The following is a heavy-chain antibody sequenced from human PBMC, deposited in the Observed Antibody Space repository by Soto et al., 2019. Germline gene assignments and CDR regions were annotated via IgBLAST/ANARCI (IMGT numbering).Heavy chain of an antibody. CDR3: ARISSSAARDHYYGMDV. V-gene: IGHV2-70*01. CDR2: IDWDDDK. J-gene: IGHJ6*02. CDR1: GFSLSTSGMC. Sequence: ESGPTLVNPTQTLTLTCTFSGFSLSTSGMCVSWIRQPPGKALEWLALIDWDDDKYYSTSLKTRLTISKDTSKNQVVLTMTNMDPVDTATYYCARISSSAARDHYYGMDVWGQGTTVTVSS. D-gene: IGHD6-6*01.